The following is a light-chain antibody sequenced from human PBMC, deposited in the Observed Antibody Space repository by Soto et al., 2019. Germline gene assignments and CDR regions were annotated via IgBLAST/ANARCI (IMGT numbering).Light chain of an antibody. J-gene: IGLJ7*01. CDR3: SSYTSSRTAV. V-gene: IGLV2-14*01. CDR1: SSDVGGYNS. CDR2: NFN. Sequence: QSALTQPASVSVSPGQSITLSCTGTSSDVGGYNSVSWYQQHPGKAPKLIIYNFNNRPSGVSNRFSSSKSGNTASLTISGLQAEDEADYYCSSYTSSRTAVFGVGTQLTVL.